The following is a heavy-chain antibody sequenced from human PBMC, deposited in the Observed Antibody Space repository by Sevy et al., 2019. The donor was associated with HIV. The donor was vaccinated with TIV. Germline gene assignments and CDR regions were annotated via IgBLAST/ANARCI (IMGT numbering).Heavy chain of an antibody. V-gene: IGHV3-7*03. D-gene: IGHD2-2*01. CDR3: ARDCNSASCLWGLDV. CDR2: IKRDGSEK. J-gene: IGHJ6*02. CDR1: GFTCSNYW. Sequence: GGSLRLSCAASGFTCSNYWMTWVRQAPGKGLEWVANIKRDGSEKYYVDSVKGRFTISRDNAKNSLYLQMNSLRAEDTALYYCARDCNSASCLWGLDVWGQGTTVTVSS.